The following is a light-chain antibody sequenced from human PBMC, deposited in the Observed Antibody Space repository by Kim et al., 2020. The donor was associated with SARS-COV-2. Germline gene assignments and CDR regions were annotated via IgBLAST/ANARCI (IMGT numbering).Light chain of an antibody. CDR2: GKN. Sequence: LGQTVRSTGQGEGLRSYYASWYQQRPGQAPVLVSYGKNNRPSGSPDRLSGSSSGDTASLTITGAQAEDEADYYCNSRDSGGNHYVFGTGTKVTVL. J-gene: IGLJ1*01. V-gene: IGLV3-19*01. CDR3: NSRDSGGNHYV. CDR1: GLRSYY.